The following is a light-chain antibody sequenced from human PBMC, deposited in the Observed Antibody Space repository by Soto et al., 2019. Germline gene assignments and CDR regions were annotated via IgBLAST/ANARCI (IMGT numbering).Light chain of an antibody. V-gene: IGKV3-11*01. CDR1: ENVFGY. Sequence: EVVLTQSPATLSLSPGERATLSCRASENVFGYLAWYQHKPGQAPRLLIYDASNRATGVPARFSGSGSGTDFTLTISSLEPEDFAVYYCQQRYRWPPITFCQGTRLEIK. J-gene: IGKJ5*01. CDR2: DAS. CDR3: QQRYRWPPIT.